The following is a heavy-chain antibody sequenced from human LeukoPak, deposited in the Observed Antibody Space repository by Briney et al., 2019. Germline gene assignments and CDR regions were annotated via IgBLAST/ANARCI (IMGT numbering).Heavy chain of an antibody. Sequence: SETLSLTCAVYGGSFSGYYWSWIRQPPGKGLEWIGEINHSGNTNYNPSLKSRVSMSLDTSKNQLSLRLSSVTAADTAVYYRAREYSSSSPHDYWGQGTLVTVSS. D-gene: IGHD6-6*01. CDR3: AREYSSSSPHDY. CDR2: INHSGNT. J-gene: IGHJ4*02. V-gene: IGHV4-34*01. CDR1: GGSFSGYY.